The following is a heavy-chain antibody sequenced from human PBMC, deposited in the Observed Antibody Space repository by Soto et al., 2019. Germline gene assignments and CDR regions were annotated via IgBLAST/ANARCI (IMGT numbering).Heavy chain of an antibody. CDR2: INHSGST. D-gene: IGHD2-2*02. CDR3: AREIPRYCSSTSCYIGIGWFDP. CDR1: GGSFSGYY. J-gene: IGHJ5*02. V-gene: IGHV4-34*01. Sequence: KPSETLSLTCAVYGGSFSGYYWSWIRQPPGKGLEWIGEINHSGSTNYNPSLKSRVTISVDTSKNQFSLKLSSVTAADTAVYYCAREIPRYCSSTSCYIGIGWFDPWGQGTLVTVSS.